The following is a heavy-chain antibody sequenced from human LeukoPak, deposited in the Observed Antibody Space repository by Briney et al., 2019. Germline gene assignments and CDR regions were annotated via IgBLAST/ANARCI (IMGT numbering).Heavy chain of an antibody. J-gene: IGHJ4*02. CDR1: GGSISSDSYY. V-gene: IGHV4-39*01. Sequence: SETLSLTCTVSGGSISSDSYYWGWIRQPPGKGLEWIGTIYYSGSTYYNPSLRSPVTISVDTSKNQFSLKLNSVTAADTAVYYCARWTSGIWGQGTLVTVSS. CDR3: ARWTSGI. CDR2: IYYSGST. D-gene: IGHD1-26*01.